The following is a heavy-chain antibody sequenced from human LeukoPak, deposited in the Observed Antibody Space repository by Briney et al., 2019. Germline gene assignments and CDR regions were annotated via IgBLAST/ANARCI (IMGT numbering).Heavy chain of an antibody. D-gene: IGHD6-19*01. CDR3: AKAKGDSSGSFDY. V-gene: IGHV3-23*01. J-gene: IGHJ4*02. CDR1: GLTFSSYA. CDR2: ISSGGGST. Sequence: GGSLRLSCAASGLTFSSYAMSWVRQTPGKGLEWDSAISSGGGSTYYADSVKGQFTISRDNSKNTLYLQMNSLRAEDTAVYYCAKAKGDSSGSFDYWGQGTLVTVSS.